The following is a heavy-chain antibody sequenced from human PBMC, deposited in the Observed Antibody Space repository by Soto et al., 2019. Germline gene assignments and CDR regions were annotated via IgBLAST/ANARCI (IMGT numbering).Heavy chain of an antibody. CDR2: ISSSSSYI. CDR1: GFTFSSYS. V-gene: IGHV3-21*01. J-gene: IGHJ6*03. D-gene: IGHD4-4*01. CDR3: ARGLFYSNYDINYYYYYYMDV. Sequence: GGSLRLSCAASGFTFSSYSMNWVRQAPGKGLEWVSSISSSSSYIYYADSVKGRFTISRDNAKNSLYLQMNSLRAEDTAVYYCARGLFYSNYDINYYYYYYMDVWGKGTTVTVSS.